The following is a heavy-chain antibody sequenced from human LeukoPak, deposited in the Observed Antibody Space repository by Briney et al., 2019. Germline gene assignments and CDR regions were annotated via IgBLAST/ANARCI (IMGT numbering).Heavy chain of an antibody. CDR2: LYYSGST. J-gene: IGHJ4*02. Sequence: PSETLSLTCTVSGGSISSRSYYWGWIRQPPGKGLEWVGSLYYSGSTYYNPSLKSRVTMSVDTSKNQISLQLSSVTAADTAVYYCARVAATGWGAAMTTFYFDYWGQGTLVTVSS. V-gene: IGHV4-39*07. D-gene: IGHD4-11*01. CDR3: ARVAATGWGAAMTTFYFDY. CDR1: GGSISSRSYY.